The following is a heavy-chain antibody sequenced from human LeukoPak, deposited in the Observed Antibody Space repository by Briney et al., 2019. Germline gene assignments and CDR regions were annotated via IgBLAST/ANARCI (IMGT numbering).Heavy chain of an antibody. D-gene: IGHD6-19*01. CDR2: ISYSGSTL. CDR3: TRYSALVPGKSF. V-gene: IGHV3-11*04. J-gene: IGHJ4*02. Sequence: PGGSLRLSCAASGFTFSDYYMSWIRQAPGKGLEWVSYISYSGSTLYYADSVKGRFTMSRDNAKNSVYLQMNSLRAEDTAFYYCTRYSALVPGKSFWGQRTRVTLSS. CDR1: GFTFSDYY.